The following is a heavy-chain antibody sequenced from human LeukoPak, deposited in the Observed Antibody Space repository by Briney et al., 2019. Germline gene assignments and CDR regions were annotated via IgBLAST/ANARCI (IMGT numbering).Heavy chain of an antibody. CDR2: IYYSGST. D-gene: IGHD6-19*01. J-gene: IGHJ5*02. CDR1: GGSISSYY. Sequence: SETLSLTCAVSGGSISSYYWSWIRQPPGKGLEWIGYIYYSGSTNYNPSLKSRVTISVDTSKNQFSLKLSSVTAADTAVYYCARAPRGSGNWFDPWGQGTLVTVSS. V-gene: IGHV4-59*01. CDR3: ARAPRGSGNWFDP.